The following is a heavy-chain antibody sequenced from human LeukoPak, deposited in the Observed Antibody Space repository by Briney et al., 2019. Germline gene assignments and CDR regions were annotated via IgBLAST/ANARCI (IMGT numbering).Heavy chain of an antibody. D-gene: IGHD1-26*01. CDR1: GFSVSTNS. CDR3: ARDTRSLIDY. V-gene: IGHV3-48*01. Sequence: TGGSLRLSCAASGFSVSTNSMNWVRHVPGKGLEWISYISSNSATTYYADSVKGRFTISGDNAKNSLYLHMNSLRADDTAVYYCARDTRSLIDYWGQGTLVTVSS. J-gene: IGHJ4*02. CDR2: ISSNSATT.